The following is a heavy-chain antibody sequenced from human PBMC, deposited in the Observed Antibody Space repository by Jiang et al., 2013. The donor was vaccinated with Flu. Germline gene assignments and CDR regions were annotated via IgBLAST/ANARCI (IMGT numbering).Heavy chain of an antibody. J-gene: IGHJ3*02. CDR1: GFSFTPNEES. CDR3: VRTWGTSYPRDAFDI. Sequence: KPTQTLTLTCTFSGFSFTPNEESVGWIRQPPGKALEWLARIDWDDDKYYSTSLKTRLTISKDISKDQVVLAMTNMDPVDTATYYCVRTWGTSYPRDAFDIWGQGTLVSVSS. D-gene: IGHD2-2*01. CDR2: IDWDDDK. V-gene: IGHV2-70*11.